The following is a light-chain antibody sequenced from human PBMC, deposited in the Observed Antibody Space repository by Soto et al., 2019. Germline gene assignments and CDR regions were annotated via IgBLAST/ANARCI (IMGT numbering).Light chain of an antibody. J-gene: IGLJ2*01. CDR2: EGS. Sequence: QSALTQPASVSGSPGQSITISCTGTSSDVRSYNLVSWYQQHPGKAPKLMIYEGSKRPSGVSNRFSGSKSGNTASLTISGLQAEDEADYYGCSYAGSSTVVFGGGTQLTVL. V-gene: IGLV2-23*01. CDR1: SSDVRSYNL. CDR3: CSYAGSSTVV.